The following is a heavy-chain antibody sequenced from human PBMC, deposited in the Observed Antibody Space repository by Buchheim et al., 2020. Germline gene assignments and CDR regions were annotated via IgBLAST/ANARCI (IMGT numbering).Heavy chain of an antibody. J-gene: IGHJ4*02. CDR3: VRFGIVVPIYYFDY. V-gene: IGHV3-7*01. CDR2: IKEDGTEV. Sequence: EVQLVESGGGLVQPGGSLRLFCAASGFTFSDYWMSWVRQAPGKGLEWVANIKEDGTEVHFVDSVKGRFFISRDNARNSLYLQLSSLRVEDSALCYCVRFGIVVPIYYFDYWGQGT. CDR1: GFTFSDYW. D-gene: IGHD2/OR15-2a*01.